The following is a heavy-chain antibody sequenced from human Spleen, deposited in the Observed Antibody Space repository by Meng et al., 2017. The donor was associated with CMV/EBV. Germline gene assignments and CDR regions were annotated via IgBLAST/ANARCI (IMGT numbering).Heavy chain of an antibody. Sequence: VPRQESGHGLRSPHITCALTCTVSGGFIRSCDYYWSWIRQPPGKGLEWIGYIYYSGSTYYNPSLKSRVTISVDTSKNQFSLKLSSVTAADTAVYYCASSTYYYDSSGYRVTGYFDYWGQGTLVTVSS. V-gene: IGHV4-30-4*08. CDR3: ASSTYYYDSSGYRVTGYFDY. J-gene: IGHJ4*02. CDR1: GGFIRSCDYY. D-gene: IGHD3-22*01. CDR2: IYYSGST.